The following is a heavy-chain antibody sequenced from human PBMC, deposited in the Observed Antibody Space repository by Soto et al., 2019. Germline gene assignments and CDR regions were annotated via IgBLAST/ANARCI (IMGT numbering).Heavy chain of an antibody. CDR2: IYYSGST. CDR1: GGSISSGGYY. J-gene: IGHJ4*02. V-gene: IGHV4-31*03. D-gene: IGHD5-12*01. CDR3: ARVYPMYSGYDFRGDYYYFDY. Sequence: SETLSLTCTVSGGSISSGGYYWSWIRQHPGKGLEWIGYIYYSGSTYYNPSLKSRVTISVDTSKNQFSLKLSSVTAADTAVYYCARVYPMYSGYDFRGDYYYFDYWGQGTLVTVSS.